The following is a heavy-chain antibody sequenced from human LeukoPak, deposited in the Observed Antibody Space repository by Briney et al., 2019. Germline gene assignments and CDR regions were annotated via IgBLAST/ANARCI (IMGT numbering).Heavy chain of an antibody. Sequence: SETLSLTCAVYGGSFSGYYWSWIRQPPGKGLEWIGEINHNGSTNYNPSLTSRVTISVDTSKNQCSLKLSSVTAADTAVYYCARGQGLQQLAPFFDYWGQGTLVTVSS. J-gene: IGHJ4*02. V-gene: IGHV4-34*01. CDR3: ARGQGLQQLAPFFDY. D-gene: IGHD6-13*01. CDR1: GGSFSGYY. CDR2: INHNGST.